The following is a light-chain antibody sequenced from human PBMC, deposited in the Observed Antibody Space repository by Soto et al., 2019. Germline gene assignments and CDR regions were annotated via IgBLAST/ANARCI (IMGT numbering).Light chain of an antibody. J-gene: IGKJ5*01. Sequence: EIVLTQSPVTLSLSPGERATLSCRASQSVDIYLAWYRQIPGQAPRLLIYDASNRATGIPDRFSGGGSGTDFTLTISSLEPEDFAIYYCQQRSNLPPTFGQGTRLETK. CDR2: DAS. CDR1: QSVDIY. V-gene: IGKV3-11*01. CDR3: QQRSNLPPT.